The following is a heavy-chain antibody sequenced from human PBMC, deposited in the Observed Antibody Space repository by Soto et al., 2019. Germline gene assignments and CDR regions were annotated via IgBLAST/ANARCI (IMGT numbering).Heavy chain of an antibody. Sequence: ASVKVSCKVSRYTLTELSMHWVRQAPGKGLEWMGGFDPEDGETIYAQKFQGRVTMTEDTSTDTAYMELSSLRSEDTAVYYCATDRPHSGIAAAVDGHYYYGMDVWGQGTTVTVSS. CDR3: ATDRPHSGIAAAVDGHYYYGMDV. CDR2: FDPEDGET. V-gene: IGHV1-24*01. CDR1: RYTLTELS. D-gene: IGHD6-13*01. J-gene: IGHJ6*02.